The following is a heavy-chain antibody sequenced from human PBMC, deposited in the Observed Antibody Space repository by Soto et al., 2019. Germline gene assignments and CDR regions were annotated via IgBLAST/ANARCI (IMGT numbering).Heavy chain of an antibody. CDR3: ARVTSMVRGVIDNGFDP. J-gene: IGHJ5*02. Sequence: QVPLVQSGAEVKKPGSSVTVSCKASGGTFSSYAIHWVRQAPGQGLEWMGGIIPMYGPAKYAQRFQGRVTLTEDESTTTVYMELTSLTSQDTAVYYCARVTSMVRGVIDNGFDPWGHGTLVTVSS. V-gene: IGHV1-69*01. D-gene: IGHD3-10*01. CDR1: GGTFSSYA. CDR2: IIPMYGPA.